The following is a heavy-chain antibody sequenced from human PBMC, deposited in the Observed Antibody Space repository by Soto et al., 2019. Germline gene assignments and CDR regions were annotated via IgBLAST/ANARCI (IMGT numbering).Heavy chain of an antibody. D-gene: IGHD3-3*01. J-gene: IGHJ6*03. V-gene: IGHV1-69*04. Sequence: SVKVSCKASGGTFSSYTISWVRQAPGQGLEWMGRIIPILGIANYAQKFQGRVTITADKSTSTAYMELSSLRSEDTAVYYCARDLKLDFWSGYYTPLPSYYMDVWGKGTTVTVSS. CDR1: GGTFSSYT. CDR2: IIPILGIA. CDR3: ARDLKLDFWSGYYTPLPSYYMDV.